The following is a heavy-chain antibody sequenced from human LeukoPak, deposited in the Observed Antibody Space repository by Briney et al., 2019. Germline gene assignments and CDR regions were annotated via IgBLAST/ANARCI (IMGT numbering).Heavy chain of an antibody. V-gene: IGHV3-30*14. CDR2: IKQDGSEK. Sequence: PGGSLRLSCAASGFTFSSYAMHWVRQAPGKGREWVANIKQDGSEKYYAVSVKGRFTISTDTSKNTLYLQMNNLRAEDTAVYYCARGIIDYSGYDYWGQGTLVTVSS. D-gene: IGHD5-12*01. J-gene: IGHJ4*02. CDR3: ARGIIDYSGYDY. CDR1: GFTFSSYA.